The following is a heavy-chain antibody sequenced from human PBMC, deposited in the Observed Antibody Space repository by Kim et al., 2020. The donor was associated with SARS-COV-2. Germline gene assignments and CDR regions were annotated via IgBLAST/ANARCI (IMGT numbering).Heavy chain of an antibody. J-gene: IGHJ4*02. CDR3: ASLGYPAPNY. CDR1: GGSFSGYY. V-gene: IGHV4-34*01. D-gene: IGHD6-13*01. Sequence: SETLSLTCAVYGGSFSGYYWSWIRQPPGKGLEWIGEINHSGSTNYNPSLKSRVTISVDTSKNQFSLKLSSVTAADTAVYYCASLGYPAPNYWGQGTLVTVSS. CDR2: INHSGST.